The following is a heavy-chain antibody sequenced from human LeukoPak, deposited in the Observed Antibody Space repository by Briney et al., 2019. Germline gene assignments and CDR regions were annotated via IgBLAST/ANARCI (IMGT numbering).Heavy chain of an antibody. CDR1: GFTVSSNS. Sequence: GGSLRLSCTVSGFTVSSNSMHWVRQPPGKGLEWVSGISWNSDFIVYGDSVKGRFTISRDNAKNSLYLQMNSLRAEDTALYYCVKSHGAGRYYPLEYWGQGTLLTVSS. D-gene: IGHD3-10*01. CDR2: ISWNSDFI. V-gene: IGHV3-9*01. J-gene: IGHJ4*02. CDR3: VKSHGAGRYYPLEY.